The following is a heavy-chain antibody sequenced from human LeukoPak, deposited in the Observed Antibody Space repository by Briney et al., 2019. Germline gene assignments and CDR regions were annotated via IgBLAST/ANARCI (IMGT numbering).Heavy chain of an antibody. CDR1: GFTLSTYW. CDR2: IDSDGDSP. D-gene: IGHD3-22*01. V-gene: IGHV3-74*01. CDR3: ARGGRYYDSSGYSDY. J-gene: IGHJ4*02. Sequence: GGSLRLSCAASGFTLSTYWMYWVRQAPGKGLVWVSRIDSDGDSPSYADSVKGRFTISRDNAKNTLYLQMNGLRAEDTAVYYCARGGRYYDSSGYSDYWGQGTLVTVSS.